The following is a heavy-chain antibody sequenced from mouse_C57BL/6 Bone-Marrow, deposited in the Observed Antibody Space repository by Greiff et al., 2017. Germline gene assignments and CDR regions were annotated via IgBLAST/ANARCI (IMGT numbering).Heavy chain of an antibody. CDR3: GSEGGSHSYAMDY. D-gene: IGHD1-1*01. Sequence: QVQLQQPGAELVMPGASVKLSCKASGYTFTSYWMHWVKQRPGQGLEWIGEIDPSDSYTNYNQKFKGKSTLTVDKSSSTAYMQLSSLTSEDSAVYYCGSEGGSHSYAMDYWGQGTSVTVSS. CDR2: IDPSDSYT. J-gene: IGHJ4*01. CDR1: GYTFTSYW. V-gene: IGHV1-69*01.